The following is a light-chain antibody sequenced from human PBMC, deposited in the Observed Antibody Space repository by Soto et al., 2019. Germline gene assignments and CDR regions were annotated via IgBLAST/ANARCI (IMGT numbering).Light chain of an antibody. V-gene: IGLV2-14*01. CDR1: SSDIGGYNY. CDR3: SSYTSSSTPVV. Sequence: QSALTQPASVSGSPGQSITISCTGTSSDIGGYNYVSWYQQHPGNAPKLIIYDVTNRPSGVSNRFSGSKSGDTASLTISGLLAEDEADYYCSSYTSSSTPVVFGGGTKLTVL. CDR2: DVT. J-gene: IGLJ2*01.